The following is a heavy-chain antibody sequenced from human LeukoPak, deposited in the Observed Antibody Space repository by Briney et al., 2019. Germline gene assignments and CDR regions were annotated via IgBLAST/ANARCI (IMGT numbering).Heavy chain of an antibody. CDR2: IKQDGSQR. V-gene: IGHV3-7*01. J-gene: IGHJ4*02. CDR3: ARRGGSSSRRSPIDY. CDR1: GFTFSDYW. D-gene: IGHD6-6*01. Sequence: QPGGSLRLSSTASGFTFSDYWMTWVRQAPGKGPEWVANIKQDGSQRYYVDSVRGRFTISRDNAKNSLFLQMNGLRAEDTAVYYCARRGGSSSRRSPIDYWGQGTLVTVSS.